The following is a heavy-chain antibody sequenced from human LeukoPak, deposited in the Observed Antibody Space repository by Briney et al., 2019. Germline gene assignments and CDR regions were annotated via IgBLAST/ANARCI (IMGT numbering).Heavy chain of an antibody. CDR3: ARVSSSTSCAED. J-gene: IGHJ4*02. CDR1: GYTFTSYG. CDR2: IIPIFGTA. D-gene: IGHD2-2*01. Sequence: ASVKVSCKASGYTFTSYGISWVRQAPGQGLEWMGGIIPIFGTANYAQKFQGRVTITADKSTSTAYMELSSLRSEDTAVYYCARVSSSTSCAEDWGQGTLVTVSS. V-gene: IGHV1-69*06.